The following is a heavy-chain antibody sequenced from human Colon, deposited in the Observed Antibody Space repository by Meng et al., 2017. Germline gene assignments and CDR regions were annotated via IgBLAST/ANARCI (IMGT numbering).Heavy chain of an antibody. CDR2: ISFDGTYK. J-gene: IGHJ1*01. Sequence: GESLKISCAASGFTFSSYAMHWVRQAPGKGLEWVAVISFDGTYKYYADSVKGRFIISRDNSKNTLYLQMDSLRAEDTAVYYCARVELAGTGSRYYTHWGQGTLVTVSS. D-gene: IGHD6-19*01. CDR1: GFTFSSYA. CDR3: ARVELAGTGSRYYTH. V-gene: IGHV3-30*04.